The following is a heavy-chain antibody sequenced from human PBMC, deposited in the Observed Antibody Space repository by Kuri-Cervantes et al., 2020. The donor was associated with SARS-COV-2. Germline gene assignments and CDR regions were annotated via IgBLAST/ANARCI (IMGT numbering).Heavy chain of an antibody. CDR1: GGSFSGYY. J-gene: IGHJ1*01. CDR3: ARRGVGDYDAEYFQH. Sequence: SQTLSLTCAVYGGSFSGYYWSWIRQPPGKGLEWIGEINHSGSTNYNPSLKSRVTVSVDTSKNQFSLKLSSVTAADTAVYYCARRGVGDYDAEYFQHWGQGTRVTVSS. D-gene: IGHD2-21*02. V-gene: IGHV4-34*01. CDR2: INHSGST.